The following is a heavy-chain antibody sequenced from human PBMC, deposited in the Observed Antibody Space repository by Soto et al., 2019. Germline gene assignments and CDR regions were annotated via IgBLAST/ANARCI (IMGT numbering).Heavy chain of an antibody. CDR2: IKSKTDGGTT. Sequence: EVQLVESGGGLVKPGGSLRLSCAASGFTFSNAWMSWVRQAPGKGLEWVGRIKSKTDGGTTDYAAPVKGRFTISRDDSKNTLYLQMNSLKTEDTAVYYCTTGHYHGVRGSYKRGYYFDYWGQGTLVTVSS. D-gene: IGHD1-26*01. CDR1: GFTFSNAW. CDR3: TTGHYHGVRGSYKRGYYFDY. J-gene: IGHJ4*02. V-gene: IGHV3-15*01.